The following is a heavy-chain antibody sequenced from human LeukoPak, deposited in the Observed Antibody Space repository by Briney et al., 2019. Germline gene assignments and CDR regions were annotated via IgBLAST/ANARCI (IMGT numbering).Heavy chain of an antibody. CDR2: IYPGDSDT. V-gene: IGHV5-51*01. CDR3: ARQRLHPNSPYDY. CDR1: GYSFTSYW. D-gene: IGHD4-23*01. J-gene: IGHJ4*02. Sequence: GESLKISCKGSGYSFTSYWIGWVRQMPGKGLEWMGIIYPGDSDTRYSPSFQGQVTISADKSISTAYLQWSSLRASDIAMYYCARQRLHPNSPYDYWGQGTLVTVSS.